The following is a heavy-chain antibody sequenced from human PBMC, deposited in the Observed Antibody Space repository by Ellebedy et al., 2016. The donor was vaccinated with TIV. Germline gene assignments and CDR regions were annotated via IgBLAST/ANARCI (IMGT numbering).Heavy chain of an antibody. J-gene: IGHJ4*02. V-gene: IGHV3-49*03. CDR1: GFALGDYA. CDR3: TIAPPGSRNFDS. D-gene: IGHD2-15*01. CDR2: IRAKQHGGTT. Sequence: GESLKISXTVSGFALGDYATSWFRQAPGKGLEWVSFIRAKQHGGTTESAASVKDRFTISRDDSKGIAYLQMNSLRTEDTAVYYCTIAPPGSRNFDSWGQGTLVTVSS.